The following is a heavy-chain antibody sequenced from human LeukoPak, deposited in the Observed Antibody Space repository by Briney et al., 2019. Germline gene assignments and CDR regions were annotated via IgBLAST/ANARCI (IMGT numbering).Heavy chain of an antibody. V-gene: IGHV4-59*01. CDR2: IYYSGST. CDR1: GGSISSYY. J-gene: IGHJ4*02. D-gene: IGHD6-13*01. CDR3: ARGATSSWNAHFDY. Sequence: SETLSLTCTVSGGSISSYYWSWIRQPPGKGLEWIGYIYYSGSTNYNPSLKSRVTISVDTSKNQFSLKLSSVTAADTAVYYCARGATSSWNAHFDYWGQGTLVTVSS.